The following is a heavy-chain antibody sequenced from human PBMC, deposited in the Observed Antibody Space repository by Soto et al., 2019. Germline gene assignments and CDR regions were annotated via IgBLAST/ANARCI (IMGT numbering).Heavy chain of an antibody. CDR3: AKNDQARTYYYDSSGYYPGDYFDY. CDR1: GFTFSSYA. Sequence: EVQLLESGGGLVQPGGSLRLSCAASGFTFSSYAMSWVRQAPGKGLEWVSAISGSGGSTYYADSVKGRFTISRDNSKNTRYLQMNSLRAEDTAVYYCAKNDQARTYYYDSSGYYPGDYFDYWGQGTLVTVSS. D-gene: IGHD3-22*01. CDR2: ISGSGGST. J-gene: IGHJ4*02. V-gene: IGHV3-23*01.